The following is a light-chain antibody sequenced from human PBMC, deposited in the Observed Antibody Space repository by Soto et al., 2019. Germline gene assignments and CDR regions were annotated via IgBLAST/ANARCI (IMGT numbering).Light chain of an antibody. CDR1: QSVSSN. CDR2: GVS. Sequence: EIVMTQSPATLSVSPGERATLSCRASQSVSSNLAWYQQKPGQAPRLLIYGVSTRATGIPARFSGSGSGTEFTLTISSLQSEDFAVYYCQQYNNWPGGTFGQGTKVEIK. V-gene: IGKV3-15*01. J-gene: IGKJ1*01. CDR3: QQYNNWPGGT.